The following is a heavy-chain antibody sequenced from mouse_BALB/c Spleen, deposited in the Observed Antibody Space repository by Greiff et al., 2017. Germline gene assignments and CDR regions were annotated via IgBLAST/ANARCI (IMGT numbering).Heavy chain of an antibody. V-gene: IGHV5-4*02. Sequence: VKLMESGGGLVKPGGSLKLSCAASGFTFSDYYMYWVRQTPEKRLEWVATISDGGSYTYYPDSVKGRFTISRDNAKNNLYLQMSSLKSEDTAMYYCARDYEKSYYYAMDYWGQGTSVTVSS. D-gene: IGHD2-3*01. J-gene: IGHJ4*01. CDR3: ARDYEKSYYYAMDY. CDR2: ISDGGSYT. CDR1: GFTFSDYY.